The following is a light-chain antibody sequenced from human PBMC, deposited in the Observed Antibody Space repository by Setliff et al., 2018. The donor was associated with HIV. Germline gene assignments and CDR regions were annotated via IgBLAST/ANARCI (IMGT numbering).Light chain of an antibody. Sequence: QSALTQPTSVSGATGQRVTISCTGSSSNIGAGYDVHWYQQLPGTAPKLLIYGNSNRPSGVPDRFSGSKSGTSASLAITGLQAEDEADYYCQSYDSSLSGYVFGTGTKVTVL. CDR2: GNS. V-gene: IGLV1-40*01. CDR1: SSNIGAGYD. CDR3: QSYDSSLSGYV. J-gene: IGLJ1*01.